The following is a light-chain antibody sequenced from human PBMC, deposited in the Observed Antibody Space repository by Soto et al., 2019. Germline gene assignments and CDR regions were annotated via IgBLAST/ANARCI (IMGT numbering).Light chain of an antibody. J-gene: IGKJ4*01. CDR3: QQYSDWPPELT. CDR2: GAS. Sequence: EIVMTQSPAALSVSPGDRATLSCRASQSISSSLAWYRQKPGQAPSLLIYGASSRAIGVPARFSGSGSGTEFTLPISSLQSEDVAVYYCQQYSDWPPELTFGGGTKVEIK. V-gene: IGKV3-15*01. CDR1: QSISSS.